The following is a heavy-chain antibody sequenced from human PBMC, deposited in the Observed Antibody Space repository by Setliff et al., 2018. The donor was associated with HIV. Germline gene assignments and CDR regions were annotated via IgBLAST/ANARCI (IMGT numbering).Heavy chain of an antibody. V-gene: IGHV1-69*05. CDR3: ATEGAGGSYQRASALDV. CDR2: MMTIFSTT. Sequence: ASVKVSCKASGYTFISYAMHWVRQAPGQSLEWMGGMMTIFSTTNYARKFQGRVTITTDESTGTAYMELSNLRSEDTAVYYCATEGAGGSYQRASALDVWGQGTMVTVSS. CDR1: GYTFISYA. J-gene: IGHJ3*01. D-gene: IGHD1-26*01.